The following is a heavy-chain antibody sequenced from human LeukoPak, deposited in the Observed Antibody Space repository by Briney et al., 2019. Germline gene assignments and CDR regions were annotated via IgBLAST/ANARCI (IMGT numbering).Heavy chain of an antibody. Sequence: PSETLSLTCTVSGGSISSGGYYWSWIRQHPGKGLEWIGYVYYSGSTYYNPSLKSRVTISVDTSKNQFSLKLSSVTAADTAVYYCARTYYDYVWGSYLFDYWGQGTLVTVSS. D-gene: IGHD3-16*02. CDR2: VYYSGST. J-gene: IGHJ4*02. CDR1: GGSISSGGYY. V-gene: IGHV4-31*03. CDR3: ARTYYDYVWGSYLFDY.